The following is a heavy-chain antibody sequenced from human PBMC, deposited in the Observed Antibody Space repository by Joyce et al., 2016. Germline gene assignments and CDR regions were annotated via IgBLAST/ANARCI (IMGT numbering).Heavy chain of an antibody. CDR2: INTGNGNT. J-gene: IGHJ3*02. Sequence: QVQLVQSGAEVKKAGDSVKVSCKTSGYRFTNYAIHWVRQAPGQRLEWMGWINTGNGNTKYSEKFQGRVTITRDRSASTVYMELSSLRSYDTTLYYCARGRNYGDQRRGDALDIWGQGTMVTVSS. D-gene: IGHD4-17*01. CDR1: GYRFTNYA. V-gene: IGHV1-3*04. CDR3: ARGRNYGDQRRGDALDI.